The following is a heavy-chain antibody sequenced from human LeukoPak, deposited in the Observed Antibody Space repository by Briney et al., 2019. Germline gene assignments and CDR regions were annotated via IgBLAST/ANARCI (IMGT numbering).Heavy chain of an antibody. D-gene: IGHD3-22*01. CDR3: ASSRYDSSGYYGIIAY. Sequence: PGGSLRLSCTASGFAFGDYAMNWVRQAPGKGLEWVSSITRSSNYIYYADSVKGRFTISRDNAKNSLYLQMNSLRAEDTAVYYCASSRYDSSGYYGIIAYWGQGTLVTVSS. V-gene: IGHV3-21*01. J-gene: IGHJ4*02. CDR2: ITRSSNYI. CDR1: GFAFGDYA.